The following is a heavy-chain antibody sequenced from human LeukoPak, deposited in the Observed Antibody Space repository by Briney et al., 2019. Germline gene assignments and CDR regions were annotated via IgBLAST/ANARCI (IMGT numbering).Heavy chain of an antibody. V-gene: IGHV4-59*01. Sequence: PSETLSLTRTVSGGPIRSYYWSWFRQPPGKGLEWIAYISNTGSTKYNPSLRSRVTISVDTSKNQFSLKLSSVTAADTAVYYCARAVGDYTFDYWGQGALVTVSS. CDR3: ARAVGDYTFDY. CDR2: ISNTGST. J-gene: IGHJ4*02. CDR1: GGPIRSYY. D-gene: IGHD4-17*01.